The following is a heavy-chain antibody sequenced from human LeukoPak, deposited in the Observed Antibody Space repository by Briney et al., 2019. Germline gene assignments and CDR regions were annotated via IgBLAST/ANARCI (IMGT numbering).Heavy chain of an antibody. J-gene: IGHJ4*02. CDR2: IYYSGST. CDR3: ARAGGFFSPFGY. Sequence: PSQTLSLTCTVSGGSISSGGYYWSWIRQHPEKGLEWIGYIYYSGSTYYSPSLKSRATISVDTSKNQFSLKLSSVTAADTAVYYCARAGGFFSPFGYWGQGTLVTVSS. V-gene: IGHV4-31*03. D-gene: IGHD3-3*01. CDR1: GGSISSGGYY.